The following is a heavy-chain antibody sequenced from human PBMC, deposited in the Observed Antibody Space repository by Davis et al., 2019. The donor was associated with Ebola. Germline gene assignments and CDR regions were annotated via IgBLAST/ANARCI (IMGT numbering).Heavy chain of an antibody. CDR1: GFSSSYAW. CDR3: IVGQYSYGYFDF. V-gene: IGHV3-15*01. Sequence: GESLKISCAASGFSSSYAWMYWVRQAPGKGLEWVGRIKSKNDGETIDYAAPVEGRFTISRDDSKSTLYLQMNSLKTEDTAVYYCIVGQYSYGYFDFWGQGTLVTVSS. D-gene: IGHD5-18*01. J-gene: IGHJ4*02. CDR2: IKSKNDGETI.